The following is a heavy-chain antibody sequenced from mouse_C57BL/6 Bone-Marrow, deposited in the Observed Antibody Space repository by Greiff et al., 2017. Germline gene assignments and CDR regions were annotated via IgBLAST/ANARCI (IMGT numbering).Heavy chain of an antibody. CDR2: IDPENGDT. CDR3: TTCSYDYPFAY. J-gene: IGHJ3*01. V-gene: IGHV14-4*01. D-gene: IGHD2-4*01. CDR1: GFNIKDDY. Sequence: EVQLQQSGAELVRPGASVKLSCTASGFNIKDDYMHWVKQRPEQGLEWIGWIDPENGDTEYASKFQGKATITADTSSNTAYLQLSSLTAEDPAVSYCTTCSYDYPFAYWGQGTLVTVSA.